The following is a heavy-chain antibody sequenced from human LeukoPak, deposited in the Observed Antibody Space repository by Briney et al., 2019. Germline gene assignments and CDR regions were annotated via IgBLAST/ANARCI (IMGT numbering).Heavy chain of an antibody. CDR3: ARAPPDSWIDN. J-gene: IGHJ4*02. Sequence: GGSLRLSCAASGFTFSNCALYWVRQAPGKGVEWVTVISSDGSYKYYADSVKCRFTISRDNSKNTVYLQMNSLRDEDTAVYYCARAPPDSWIDNWGQGTLVTVSS. CDR2: ISSDGSYK. CDR1: GFTFSNCA. V-gene: IGHV3-30*04. D-gene: IGHD6-13*01.